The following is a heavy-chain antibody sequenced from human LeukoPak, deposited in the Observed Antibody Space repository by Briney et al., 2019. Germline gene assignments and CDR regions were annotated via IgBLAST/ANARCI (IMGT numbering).Heavy chain of an antibody. CDR3: ARERLITVGYYFDY. V-gene: IGHV3-64*01. Sequence: GGSLRLSCAASGFTFSSYAMHWVRQAPGKGLEYVSAISSNGGSTYYANSVKGRFTISRDNSKNTLYLQMGSLRAEDMAVYYRARERLITVGYYFDYWGQGTLVTVSS. CDR2: ISSNGGST. D-gene: IGHD3-16*01. CDR1: GFTFSSYA. J-gene: IGHJ4*02.